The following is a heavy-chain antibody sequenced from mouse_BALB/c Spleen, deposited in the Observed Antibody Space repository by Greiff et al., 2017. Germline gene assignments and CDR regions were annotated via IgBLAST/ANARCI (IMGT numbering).Heavy chain of an antibody. CDR1: GFNIKDTY. V-gene: IGHV14-3*02. J-gene: IGHJ4*01. CDR2: IDPANGNT. CDR3: ASSEDGKEDAMDY. D-gene: IGHD2-1*01. Sequence: VQLKESGAELVKPGASVKLSCTASGFNIKDTYMHWVKQRPEQGLEWIGRIDPANGNTKYDPKFQGKATITADTSSNTAYLQLSSLTSEDTAVYYCASSEDGKEDAMDYWGQGTSVTVSS.